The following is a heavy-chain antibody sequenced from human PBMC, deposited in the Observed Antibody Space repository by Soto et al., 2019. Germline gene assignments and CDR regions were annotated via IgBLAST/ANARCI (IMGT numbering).Heavy chain of an antibody. D-gene: IGHD1-26*01. CDR3: ARGSAFIGLDY. Sequence: GGSLRLSCAASGFTFSSYAMSWVRQAPGKGLEWVSVISGDGGGTYYADSVKGRFTISRDNSKDSLYLQMNSLRAEDTAIYYCARGSAFIGLDYWGQGTPVTVSS. CDR1: GFTFSSYA. CDR2: ISGDGGGT. V-gene: IGHV3-23*01. J-gene: IGHJ4*02.